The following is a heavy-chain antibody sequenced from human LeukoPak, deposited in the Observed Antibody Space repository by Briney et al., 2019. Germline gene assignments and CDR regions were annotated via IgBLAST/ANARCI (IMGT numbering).Heavy chain of an antibody. CDR2: ISAYNGNT. V-gene: IGHV1-18*01. J-gene: IGHJ4*02. D-gene: IGHD6-13*01. CDR1: GYTFTSYG. Sequence: ASVKVSCKASGYTFTSYGISWVRQAPGQGPEWMGWISAYNGNTNYAQKLQGRVTMTTDTSTSTAYMELRSLRSDETAVYYCALGYSSSLAGVVEIDYWGQGTLVTVSS. CDR3: ALGYSSSLAGVVEIDY.